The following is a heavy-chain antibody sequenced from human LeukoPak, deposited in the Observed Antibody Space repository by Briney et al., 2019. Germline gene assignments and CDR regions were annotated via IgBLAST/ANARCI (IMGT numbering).Heavy chain of an antibody. V-gene: IGHV4-61*01. D-gene: IGHD3-3*01. CDR2: IYYSGST. J-gene: IGHJ5*02. CDR1: GYSISSGYY. CDR3: ARGLYDFWSGHPNWFDP. Sequence: SETLSLTCTVSGYSISSGYYWGWIRQPPGKGLEWIGYIYYSGSTNYNPSLKSRVTISVDTSKNQFSLKLSSVTAADTAVYYCARGLYDFWSGHPNWFDPWGQGTLVTVSS.